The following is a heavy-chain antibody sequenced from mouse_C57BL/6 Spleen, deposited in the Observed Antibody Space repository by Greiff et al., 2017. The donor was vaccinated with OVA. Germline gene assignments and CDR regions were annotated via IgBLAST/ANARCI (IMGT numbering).Heavy chain of an antibody. V-gene: IGHV1-26*01. CDR2: INPDSGGT. Sequence: VQLQQSGAELVKPGASVKMSCKASGYTFTDYYMNWVKQSPGQSLEWIGDINPDSGGTSYNQKFKGKATLTVDKSSSTAYMELRSLTSEDSAVYYCARRHFYDSLFDYWGQGTTLTVSS. D-gene: IGHD2-3*01. CDR1: GYTFTDYY. J-gene: IGHJ2*01. CDR3: ARRHFYDSLFDY.